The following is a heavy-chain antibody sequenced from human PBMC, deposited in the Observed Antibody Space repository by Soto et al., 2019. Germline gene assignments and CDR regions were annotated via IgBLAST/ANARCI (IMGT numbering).Heavy chain of an antibody. CDR1: GFTFSSYG. J-gene: IGHJ4*02. D-gene: IGHD3-22*01. V-gene: IGHV3-30*18. CDR3: EKDLYYYDSSAMGY. Sequence: QVQLVESGGGVVQPGRSLRLSCAASGFTFSSYGMHWVRQAPGKGLEWVAVISYDGSNKYYADSVKGRFTISRDNSKNTLYPQRNSMRAEDTAVYYCEKDLYYYDSSAMGYWGQGTLVTVSS. CDR2: ISYDGSNK.